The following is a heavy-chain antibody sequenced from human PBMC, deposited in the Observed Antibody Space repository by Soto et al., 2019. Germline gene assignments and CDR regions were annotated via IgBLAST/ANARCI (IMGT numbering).Heavy chain of an antibody. V-gene: IGHV3-23*04. D-gene: IGHD3-10*01. CDR2: IDTSGENT. Sequence: EVQLVESGGGLVQPGGSLRLSCAASGFTFSRFAMSWVRQTPEKGLEWVSTIDTSGENTYYTDSVKGRFTIARDNSKNTLYLQMDSLRAEDSALFYCANRLLDSGGQYLDYWGKGTLITVSS. J-gene: IGHJ4*02. CDR3: ANRLLDSGGQYLDY. CDR1: GFTFSRFA.